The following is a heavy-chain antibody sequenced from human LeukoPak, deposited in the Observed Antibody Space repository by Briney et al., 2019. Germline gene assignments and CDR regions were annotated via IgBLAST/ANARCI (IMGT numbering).Heavy chain of an antibody. Sequence: SETLSLTCAVYGGSFSDYFWNWIRQPPGKGLEWIREISHSENTNYNSSLKSRVTISVDTSKNQFSLKLSSVTAADTALYYCARGEKRRSDGYNYLGRPYYFDYWAQRALVTVSS. CDR2: ISHSENT. CDR1: GGSFSDYF. D-gene: IGHD5-24*01. V-gene: IGHV4-34*01. J-gene: IGHJ4*02. CDR3: ARGEKRRSDGYNYLGRPYYFDY.